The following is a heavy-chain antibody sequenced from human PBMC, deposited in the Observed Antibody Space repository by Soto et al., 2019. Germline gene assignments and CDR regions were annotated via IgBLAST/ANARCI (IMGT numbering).Heavy chain of an antibody. V-gene: IGHV3-30*18. Sequence: GGSLRLSCPASGFTFSHYGMHWVRQAPGKGLEWVAVISYDGINKYFADSVRGRFTISRDNSKNTLYRQMNSRRADDTAVYYCAKDRTMIAEARYFDFWGQGTLVTVSS. CDR3: AKDRTMIAEARYFDF. CDR2: ISYDGINK. J-gene: IGHJ4*02. CDR1: GFTFSHYG. D-gene: IGHD3-22*01.